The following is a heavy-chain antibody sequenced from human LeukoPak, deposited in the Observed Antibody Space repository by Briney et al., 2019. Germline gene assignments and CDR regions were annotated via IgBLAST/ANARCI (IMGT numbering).Heavy chain of an antibody. CDR2: IYYSGST. Sequence: SETLSPTCTVSGGSVSSGSYYWSWIRQPPGKGLGWIGYIYYSGSTNYNPSLKSRVTISVDTSKNQFSLKLSSVTAADTAVYYCATGYCSGGSCHLFDPWGQGTLVTVSS. D-gene: IGHD2-15*01. CDR1: GGSVSSGSYY. J-gene: IGHJ5*02. V-gene: IGHV4-61*01. CDR3: ATGYCSGGSCHLFDP.